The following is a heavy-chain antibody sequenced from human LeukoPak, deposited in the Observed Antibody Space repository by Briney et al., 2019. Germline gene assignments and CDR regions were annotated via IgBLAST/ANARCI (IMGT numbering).Heavy chain of an antibody. Sequence: SVKVSCKASGGTFSSYAISWVRQAPGQGLEWMGGIIPIFGTANYAQKFQGRVTITADESTSTAYMELSSLRSEDTAVYYCAXXXXXXXXNWNDLPFDYWGQGTPVTVSS. V-gene: IGHV1-69*01. CDR2: IIPIFGTA. J-gene: IGHJ4*02. CDR1: GGTFSSYA. CDR3: AXXXXXXXXNWNDLPFDY. D-gene: IGHD1-20*01.